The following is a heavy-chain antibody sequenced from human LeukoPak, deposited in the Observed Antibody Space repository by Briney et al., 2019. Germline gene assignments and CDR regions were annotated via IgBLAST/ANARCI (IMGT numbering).Heavy chain of an antibody. V-gene: IGHV4-39*07. CDR1: GASISSGSNY. CDR2: IYSSGST. D-gene: IGHD4-17*01. CDR3: ARAVYKTTVTTRYCYYMDV. J-gene: IGHJ6*03. Sequence: PSETLSLTCSVSGASISSGSNYWGWIRQPPGKTLEWIGSIYSSGSTYYNPSLKSRVIIIIDTPKNHFSLTLSSVTAADTAVYYCARAVYKTTVTTRYCYYMDVWGKGTTVTVSS.